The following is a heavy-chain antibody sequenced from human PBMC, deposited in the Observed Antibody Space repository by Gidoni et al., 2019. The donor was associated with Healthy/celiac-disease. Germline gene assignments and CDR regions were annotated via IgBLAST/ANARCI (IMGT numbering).Heavy chain of an antibody. J-gene: IGHJ6*02. CDR2: IRYDGSNK. CDR1: GFTFSSYG. V-gene: IGHV3-30*02. Sequence: QVQLVESGGGVVQPGGSLRISCAASGFTFSSYGMHWVRQAPGKGLEWVAFIRYDGSNKYYADSVKGRFTISRDNSNNTLYLQMNSLRAEDTAVYYCAKVGDTAMVYYYYYGMDVWGQGTTVTVSS. D-gene: IGHD5-18*01. CDR3: AKVGDTAMVYYYYYGMDV.